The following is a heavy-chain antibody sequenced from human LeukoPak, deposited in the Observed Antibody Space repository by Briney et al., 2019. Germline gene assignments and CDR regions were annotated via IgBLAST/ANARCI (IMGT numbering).Heavy chain of an antibody. CDR1: GFTFSSYS. Sequence: GGSLRLSCAASGFTFSSYSMNWVRQAPGKGLEWVSSISSSSSYIYYADSVKGRFTISRNNAKNSLFLQMNSLRAEDTAVYYCASLGHPPFDYWGQGTLVTVSS. CDR2: ISSSSSYI. J-gene: IGHJ4*02. V-gene: IGHV3-21*01. CDR3: ASLGHPPFDY. D-gene: IGHD7-27*01.